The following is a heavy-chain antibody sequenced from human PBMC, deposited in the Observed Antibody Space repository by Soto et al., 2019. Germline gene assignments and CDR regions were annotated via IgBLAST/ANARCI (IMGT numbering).Heavy chain of an antibody. D-gene: IGHD2-15*01. V-gene: IGHV4-34*01. Sequence: SETLSLTCAVYGGSFSGYYWSWIRQPPGKGLEWIGEINHSGSTNYNPSLKSRVTISVDTSKNQFSLKLSSVTAADTAVYYCARGGRYCSGGSCPSDYYYYMDVWGKGTTVTVSS. CDR3: ARGGRYCSGGSCPSDYYYYMDV. J-gene: IGHJ6*03. CDR2: INHSGST. CDR1: GGSFSGYY.